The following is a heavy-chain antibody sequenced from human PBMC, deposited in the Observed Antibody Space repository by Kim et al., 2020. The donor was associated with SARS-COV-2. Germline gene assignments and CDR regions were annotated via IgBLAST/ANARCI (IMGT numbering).Heavy chain of an antibody. J-gene: IGHJ4*02. Sequence: GGSLRLSCAASGFTFSSYAMHWVRQAPGKGLEWVAVISYDGSNKYYADSVKGRFTISRDNSKNTLYLQMNSLRAEDTAVYYCARGGSGSPTVLDYWGQGTLVTVSS. D-gene: IGHD1-26*01. CDR2: ISYDGSNK. CDR3: ARGGSGSPTVLDY. V-gene: IGHV3-30-3*01. CDR1: GFTFSSYA.